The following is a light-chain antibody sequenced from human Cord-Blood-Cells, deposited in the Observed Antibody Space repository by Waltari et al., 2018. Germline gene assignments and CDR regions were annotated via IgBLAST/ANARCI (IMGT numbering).Light chain of an antibody. CDR1: SSDVGSYNL. V-gene: IGLV2-23*02. J-gene: IGLJ2*01. CDR3: CSYAGSSTFVV. CDR2: EVS. Sequence: QSALTQPASVSGSPGQSITLSCTGTSSDVGSYNLVSWYQQHPGKAPKLSIYEVSKRHSGVSNRFSGSKSGNTASLTISGLQAEDEADYYGCSYAGSSTFVVFGGGTKLTVL.